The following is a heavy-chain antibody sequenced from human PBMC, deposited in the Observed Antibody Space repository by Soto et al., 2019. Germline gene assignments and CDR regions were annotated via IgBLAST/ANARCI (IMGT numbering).Heavy chain of an antibody. J-gene: IGHJ4*02. CDR1: HGNSRGYC. D-gene: IGHD3-16*02. V-gene: IGHV4-4*07. CDR2: IYTNERT. Sequence: TVVHGNSRGYCLSCIRQRTGKALEWIGRIYTNERTNYNPSLQSRDTMAVGTSKKQSSLKLSSVAAEDTAVYYCARAGLRLGELTLSFDYWGQGALVTVSS. CDR3: ARAGLRLGELTLSFDY.